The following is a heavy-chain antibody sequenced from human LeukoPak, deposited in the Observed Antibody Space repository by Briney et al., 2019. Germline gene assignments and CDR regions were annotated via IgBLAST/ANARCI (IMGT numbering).Heavy chain of an antibody. CDR3: AGRDVDYGDYVDY. D-gene: IGHD4-17*01. CDR1: GGSISSSSYS. Sequence: PSETLSLTCTVSGGSISSSSYSWGWIRQPPGKGLEWIGSIYYSGSTYYNPSLKSRVTISVDTSKDQFSLKLSSVTAADTAVYYCAGRDVDYGDYVDYWGQGTLVTVSS. J-gene: IGHJ4*02. V-gene: IGHV4-39*01. CDR2: IYYSGST.